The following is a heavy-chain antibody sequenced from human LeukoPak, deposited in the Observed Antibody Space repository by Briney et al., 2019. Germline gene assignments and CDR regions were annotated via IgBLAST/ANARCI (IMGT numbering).Heavy chain of an antibody. CDR3: ARRPLYYDILTGYYRDAFDI. CDR2: IYYSGST. D-gene: IGHD3-9*01. CDR1: GGSISSRSYY. Sequence: SETLSLTCTVSGGSISSRSYYWGWIRQPPGKGLEWIGSIYYSGSTYYNPSLKSRVTISVDTSKNQFSLKLSSVTAADTAVYYCARRPLYYDILTGYYRDAFDIWGQGTMVTVSS. V-gene: IGHV4-39*01. J-gene: IGHJ3*02.